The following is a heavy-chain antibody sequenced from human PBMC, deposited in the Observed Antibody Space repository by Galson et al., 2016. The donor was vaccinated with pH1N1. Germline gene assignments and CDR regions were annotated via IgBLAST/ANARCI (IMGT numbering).Heavy chain of an antibody. CDR2: IWYDGSNK. CDR3: ARGDYGDYVGEFDY. D-gene: IGHD4-17*01. J-gene: IGHJ4*02. CDR1: GFAFSNSG. V-gene: IGHV3-33*01. Sequence: LRLSCSASGFAFSNSGMHWVRQAPGKGLEWVALIWYDGSNKYYADSVKGRFTISRDNSKNTPYLQMNSLRAEDTAVYYCARGDYGDYVGEFDYWGQGTLVTVSS.